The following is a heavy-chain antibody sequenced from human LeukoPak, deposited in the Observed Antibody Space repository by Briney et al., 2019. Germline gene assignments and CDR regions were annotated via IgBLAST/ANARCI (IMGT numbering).Heavy chain of an antibody. CDR1: GGSISSYY. D-gene: IGHD3-9*01. CDR2: IYYSGST. V-gene: IGHV4-59*01. J-gene: IGHJ4*02. CDR3: ARVFSYYDILTGYQPYYFDY. Sequence: PSETLSLTCTVSGGSISSYYWSWIRQPPGKGLEWIGYIYYSGSTNYNPSLKSRVTISVDTSKNQFSLKLSSVTAADTAVYYCARVFSYYDILTGYQPYYFDYWGRGTLVTVSS.